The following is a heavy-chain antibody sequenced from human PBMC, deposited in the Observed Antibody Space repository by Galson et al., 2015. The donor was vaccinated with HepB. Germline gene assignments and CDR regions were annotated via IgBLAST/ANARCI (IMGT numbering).Heavy chain of an antibody. V-gene: IGHV1-8*01. D-gene: IGHD3-3*01. J-gene: IGHJ6*04. CDR2: MNPNSGNT. CDR3: AVASGYDFWSGYWDV. CDR1: GYTFTSYD. Sequence: SVKVSCKASGYTFTSYDINWVRQATGQGLEWMGWMNPNSGNTGYAQKYQGRVTMTRNTSISTAYMELSSLRSEDTAVYYCAVASGYDFWSGYWDVWGKGTTVTVSS.